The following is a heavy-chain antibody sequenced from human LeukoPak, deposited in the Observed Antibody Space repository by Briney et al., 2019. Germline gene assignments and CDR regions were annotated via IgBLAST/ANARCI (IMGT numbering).Heavy chain of an antibody. V-gene: IGHV1-69*05. CDR2: IIPIFGTA. J-gene: IGHJ4*02. CDR3: ARGIYGDYVFGL. CDR1: GGTFSSYA. Sequence: GASVKVSCKASGGTFSSYAISWVRQAPGQGLEWMGGIIPIFGTANYEQKFQGRVTITTDESTSTAYMELSSLRSEDTAVYYCARGIYGDYVFGLWGQGPLVTVSS. D-gene: IGHD4-17*01.